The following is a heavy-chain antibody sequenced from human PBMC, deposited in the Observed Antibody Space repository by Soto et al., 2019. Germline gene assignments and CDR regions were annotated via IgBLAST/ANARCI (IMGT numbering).Heavy chain of an antibody. D-gene: IGHD3-22*01. CDR2: IYYSGTP. Sequence: QLQLQESGPGLVKPSETLSLSCTVSGGSVSSSSFYWGWLRQPPGKGLDFIGSIYYSGTPYYNPSLKGRITVSVATSKNQFSLKLISVTAADTAVYYCAVVDSTGNWFDPWGQGALVTVSS. CDR3: AVVDSTGNWFDP. J-gene: IGHJ5*02. CDR1: GGSVSSSSFY. V-gene: IGHV4-39*01.